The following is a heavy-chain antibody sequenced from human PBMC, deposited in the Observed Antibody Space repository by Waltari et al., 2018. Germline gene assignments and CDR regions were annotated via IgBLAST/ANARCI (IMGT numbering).Heavy chain of an antibody. Sequence: EVQLVESGGGLVQPGRSLRLSCTASGFTFGDYAMSWVRQAPGKGLEWVGFIRSKAYGGTTEYAASVKGRFTISRDDSKSIAYLQMNSLKTEDTAVYYCTRDRRDSRVFDIWGQGTMFTVSS. D-gene: IGHD2-15*01. CDR3: TRDRRDSRVFDI. CDR1: GFTFGDYA. CDR2: IRSKAYGGTT. J-gene: IGHJ3*02. V-gene: IGHV3-49*04.